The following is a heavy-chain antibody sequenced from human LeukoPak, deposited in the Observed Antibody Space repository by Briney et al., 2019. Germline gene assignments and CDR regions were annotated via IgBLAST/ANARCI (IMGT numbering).Heavy chain of an antibody. J-gene: IGHJ6*04. Sequence: SETLSLTCTVSGGSITIYYWSWIRQPAGKGLEWMGRIYSSGTTNYNPSLKSRVTISVDKSKNQLSLNLTSVTAADTAVYYCAREVPAAITVVDVWGKGTTVTVSS. V-gene: IGHV4-4*07. CDR2: IYSSGTT. D-gene: IGHD2-2*01. CDR1: GGSITIYY. CDR3: AREVPAAITVVDV.